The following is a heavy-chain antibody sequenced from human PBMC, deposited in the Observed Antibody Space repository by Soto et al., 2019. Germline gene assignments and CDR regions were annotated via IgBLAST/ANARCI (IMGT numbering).Heavy chain of an antibody. J-gene: IGHJ6*02. V-gene: IGHV5-51*01. CDR3: ARLDSGSYPYYYYYGMDV. D-gene: IGHD1-26*01. CDR2: IYPGDSDT. Sequence: PGESLKISCKGSGYSFTSYWIGWVRQMPGKGLERMGIIYPGDSDTRYSPSFQGQVTISADNSISTAYLQWSSLKASDTAMYYCARLDSGSYPYYYYYGMDVWGQGTTVTVS. CDR1: GYSFTSYW.